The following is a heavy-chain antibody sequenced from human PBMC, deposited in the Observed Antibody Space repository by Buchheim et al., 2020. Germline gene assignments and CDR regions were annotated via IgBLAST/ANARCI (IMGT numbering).Heavy chain of an antibody. Sequence: QLQLQESGPGLVKPSETLSLTCTVSGGSISSSSYYWGWIRQPPGEGLEWIGSIYYSGSTYYNPSLKSRVTISVDTSKNQFSLKLSSVTAADTAVYYCARDFGRVLDYWGQGTL. D-gene: IGHD1-26*01. CDR1: GGSISSSSYY. V-gene: IGHV4-39*07. CDR3: ARDFGRVLDY. CDR2: IYYSGST. J-gene: IGHJ4*02.